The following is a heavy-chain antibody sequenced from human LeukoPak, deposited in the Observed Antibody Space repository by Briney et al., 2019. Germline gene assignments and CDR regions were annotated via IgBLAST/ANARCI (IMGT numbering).Heavy chain of an antibody. CDR1: GGSISSSSYY. CDR2: IYYSGNT. Sequence: PSETLSLTCTVSGGSISSSSYYWGWIRQPPGKGLEWIGSIYYSGNTHYNPSLKSRATISVDTSKNQFSLKVSSVTAADTAVYYCARVSGSNYRNYFDYWGQGTLVTVSS. J-gene: IGHJ4*02. D-gene: IGHD2-15*01. V-gene: IGHV4-39*07. CDR3: ARVSGSNYRNYFDY.